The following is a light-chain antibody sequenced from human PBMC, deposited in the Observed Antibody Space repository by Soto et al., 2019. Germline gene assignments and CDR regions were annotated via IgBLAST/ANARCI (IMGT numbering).Light chain of an antibody. CDR1: QGIGSY. CDR2: AAS. Sequence: AIRMTQSPSSFSASTGDRVTITCRASQGIGSYLAWFQQKSGTAPQLIIYAASTLQSGIPSRFSGSGSGTDFTLTISCLQSEDFATYYCQQYYNFPFTFGQGTKLEVK. J-gene: IGKJ2*01. CDR3: QQYYNFPFT. V-gene: IGKV1-8*01.